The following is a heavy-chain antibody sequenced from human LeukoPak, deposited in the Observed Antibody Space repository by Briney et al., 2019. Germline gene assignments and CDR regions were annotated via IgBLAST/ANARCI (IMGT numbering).Heavy chain of an antibody. CDR3: ARAAIDSGAGVDY. J-gene: IGHJ4*02. Sequence: PSETLSLTCTVSGGSISSYYWSWIRQPPGKGLEWIGYIHYSGSTNYNPSLKSRVTISVDTSKNQFSLKLSSVTAADTAVYYCARAAIDSGAGVDYWGQGTLVTVSS. V-gene: IGHV4-59*01. D-gene: IGHD6-19*01. CDR1: GGSISSYY. CDR2: IHYSGST.